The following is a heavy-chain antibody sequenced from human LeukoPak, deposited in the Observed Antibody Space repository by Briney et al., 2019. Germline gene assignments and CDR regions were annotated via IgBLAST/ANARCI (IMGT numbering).Heavy chain of an antibody. D-gene: IGHD2-15*01. CDR1: GFTFSIYG. CDR2: ISGSGNSR. Sequence: GGSLRLSYAASGFTFSIYGLSWVRQAPGKGLEWVSTISGSGNSRYYGDSVKGRFTISRDNPKNTLYLQMNSLRAEDTAVYYCAKDVDQYYFDYWGQGTLVTVSS. J-gene: IGHJ4*02. CDR3: AKDVDQYYFDY. V-gene: IGHV3-23*01.